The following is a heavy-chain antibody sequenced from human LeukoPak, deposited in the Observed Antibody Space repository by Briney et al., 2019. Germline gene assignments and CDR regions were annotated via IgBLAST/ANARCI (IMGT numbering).Heavy chain of an antibody. D-gene: IGHD1-26*01. CDR2: IGTAGDT. J-gene: IGHJ4*02. CDR3: AKDRNFVSSPWSSEVGATDY. V-gene: IGHV3-13*01. Sequence: GGSLRLSCAASGFTFSSYDMHWVRQATGKGLEWVSAIGTAGDTYYPGSVKGRFTISRENAKNSLYLQMNSLRAGDTAVYYCAKDRNFVSSPWSSEVGATDYWGQGTLVTVSS. CDR1: GFTFSSYD.